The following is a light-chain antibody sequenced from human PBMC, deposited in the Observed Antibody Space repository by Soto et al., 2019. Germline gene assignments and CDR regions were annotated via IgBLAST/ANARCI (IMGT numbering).Light chain of an antibody. CDR3: QHYYDTPRT. Sequence: DIVMTQSPDSLAVSLGERATINCKSSQTILYSPNNKNYLAWYQKKAGQPPKLLIYWASTRESGVPDRFSGSGSGTDFTLTISSLQAEDVAVYCCQHYYDTPRTGGQGTKVEFK. J-gene: IGKJ1*01. V-gene: IGKV4-1*01. CDR1: QTILYSPNNKNY. CDR2: WAS.